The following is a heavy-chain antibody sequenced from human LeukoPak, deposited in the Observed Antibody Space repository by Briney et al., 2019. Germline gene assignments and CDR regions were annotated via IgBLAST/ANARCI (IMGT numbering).Heavy chain of an antibody. D-gene: IGHD3-10*01. CDR3: ARDRGYIWGDISVAFDI. V-gene: IGHV3-20*04. J-gene: IGHJ3*02. CDR1: GFTFDDSA. CDR2: INWNGGST. Sequence: GGSLRLSCAASGFTFDDSAMHWVRQVPGKGLEWVSGINWNGGSTGYADSVKGRFTISRDNAKNSLYLQMNSLRAEDTALYYCARDRGYIWGDISVAFDIWGEGTMVTVSS.